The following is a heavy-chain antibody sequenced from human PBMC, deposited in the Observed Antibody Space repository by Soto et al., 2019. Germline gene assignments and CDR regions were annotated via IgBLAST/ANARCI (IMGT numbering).Heavy chain of an antibody. CDR2: IYYSGST. CDR3: ARVVGDIVLVPAAGTYDYYYYGMDV. V-gene: IGHV4-61*01. J-gene: IGHJ6*02. CDR1: GGSVSSGSYY. Sequence: SETLSLTCTVSGGSVSSGSYYWSWIRQPPGKGLEWIGYIYYSGSTNYNPSLKSRVTISVDTSKNQFSLKLSSVTAADTAVYYCARVVGDIVLVPAAGTYDYYYYGMDVWGQGTTVTSP. D-gene: IGHD2-2*01.